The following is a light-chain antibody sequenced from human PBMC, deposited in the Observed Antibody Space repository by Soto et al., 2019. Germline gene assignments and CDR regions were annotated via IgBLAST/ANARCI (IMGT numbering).Light chain of an antibody. CDR1: SSDVGVYNH. CDR3: GSYTSATTWV. J-gene: IGLJ3*02. CDR2: EVS. V-gene: IGLV2-14*01. Sequence: QSALTQPASVSGSPGQSITISCTGTSSDVGVYNHVSWYQQHPGKVPKLMIYEVSNRPSGVSNRFSGSKSGNTASLSISGLQTEDEADYYCGSYTSATTWVFGGGTKLTVL.